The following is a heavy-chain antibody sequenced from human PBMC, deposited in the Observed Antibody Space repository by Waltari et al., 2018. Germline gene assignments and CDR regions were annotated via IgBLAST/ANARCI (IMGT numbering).Heavy chain of an antibody. CDR1: GFAFGSFA. CDR3: ARGRNYYGFDS. J-gene: IGHJ5*01. V-gene: IGHV1-69*10. D-gene: IGHD4-17*01. CDR2: IVPLIGVP. Sequence: QVQLVQSGAEVKKPGASVKVSCKTSGFAFGSFAISWVRQAPGQDLEWMGLIVPLIGVPNYAEKFQGRGTITADTSTSTVYMELSSLRSEDTAVYFCARGRNYYGFDSWGQGVVVTVSS.